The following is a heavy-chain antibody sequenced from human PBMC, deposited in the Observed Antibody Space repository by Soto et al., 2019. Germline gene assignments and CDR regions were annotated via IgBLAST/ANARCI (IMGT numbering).Heavy chain of an antibody. D-gene: IGHD1-26*01. CDR3: ASTTLVHYYYGMDV. Sequence: SETLSLTCTVSGGSXXXXXXXXXXXXXXPGKGLEWIGSIYYSGSTYYNPSLKSRVTISVDTSKNQFSLKLSSVTAADTAVYYCASTTLVHYYYGMDVWGQGTTVTVSS. CDR2: IYYSGST. V-gene: IGHV4-39*01. J-gene: IGHJ6*02. CDR1: GGSXXXXXXX.